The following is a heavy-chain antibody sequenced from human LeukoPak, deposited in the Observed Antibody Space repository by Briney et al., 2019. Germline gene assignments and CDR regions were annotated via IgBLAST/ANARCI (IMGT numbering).Heavy chain of an antibody. CDR2: IYSGGST. CDR1: GFTVSSNY. D-gene: IGHD3-10*01. J-gene: IGHJ4*02. V-gene: IGHV3-53*01. Sequence: GGSLRLSCAASGFTVSSNYMSWVRQAPGKGLEWVSVIYSGGSTYYADSVKGRFTISRDNSKNTLYLQMNSLRAEDTAVYYCARTYYGSGFAQYDYWGQGTLVTVSS. CDR3: ARTYYGSGFAQYDY.